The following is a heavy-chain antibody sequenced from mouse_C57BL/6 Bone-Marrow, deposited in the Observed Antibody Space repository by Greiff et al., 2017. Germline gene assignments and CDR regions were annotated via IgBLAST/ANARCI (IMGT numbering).Heavy chain of an antibody. J-gene: IGHJ2*01. Sequence: QVQLQQPGAELVKPGASVKMSCKASGYTFTSYWITWVKQRPGQGLEWIGDIYPGSGSTNYNEKFKSKATLTVDTASSTAYMQLRGLTSEDSAVCDCAIFVGCLDYWGQGTTLSVSS. CDR1: GYTFTSYW. V-gene: IGHV1-55*01. CDR3: AIFVGCLDY. D-gene: IGHD2-2*01. CDR2: IYPGSGST.